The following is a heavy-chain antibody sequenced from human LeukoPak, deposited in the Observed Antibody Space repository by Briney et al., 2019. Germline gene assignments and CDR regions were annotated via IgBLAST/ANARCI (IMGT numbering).Heavy chain of an antibody. Sequence: GGSLRLSCAASGFTFSSYSMNWVRQAPGKGLEWVSVIYSGGSTYYADSVKGRFTISRDNSKNTLYLQMNSLRAEDTAVYYCARDRDSSGYFDYWGQGTLVTVSS. D-gene: IGHD3-22*01. CDR2: IYSGGST. J-gene: IGHJ4*02. CDR1: GFTFSSYS. CDR3: ARDRDSSGYFDY. V-gene: IGHV3-53*01.